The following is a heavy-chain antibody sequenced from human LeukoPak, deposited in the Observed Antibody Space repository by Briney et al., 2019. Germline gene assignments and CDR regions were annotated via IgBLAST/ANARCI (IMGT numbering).Heavy chain of an antibody. Sequence: ASVKVSCKASGYTFTNYGITWVRQAPGQGLEWMGWISANNGDTNYAQKVQGRVTMTTDTSTTTAYLELRSLRYDATAVYYCARGTPRPEYFHHWGQGTLVTVSS. D-gene: IGHD2-15*01. CDR2: ISANNGDT. CDR1: GYTFTNYG. CDR3: ARGTPRPEYFHH. V-gene: IGHV1-18*04. J-gene: IGHJ1*01.